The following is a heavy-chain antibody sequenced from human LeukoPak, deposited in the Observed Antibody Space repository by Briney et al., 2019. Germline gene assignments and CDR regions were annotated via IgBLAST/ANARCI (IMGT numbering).Heavy chain of an antibody. V-gene: IGHV1-69*04. Sequence: GASVKVSCKASGGTFSSYAISWVRQAPGQGLEWMGRTIPILGIANYAQKFQGRVTITADKSTSTAYMELSSLRSEDTAVYYCARERGGYYFDYWGQGTLVTVSS. J-gene: IGHJ4*02. CDR3: ARERGGYYFDY. D-gene: IGHD3-10*01. CDR1: GGTFSSYA. CDR2: TIPILGIA.